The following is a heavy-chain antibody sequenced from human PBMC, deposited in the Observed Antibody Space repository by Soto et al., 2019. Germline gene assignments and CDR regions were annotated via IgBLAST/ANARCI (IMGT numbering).Heavy chain of an antibody. Sequence: PSETLSLTCTVSGGSISSSSYYWGWIRQPPGKGLEWIGSIYYSGSTYYNPSLKSRVTISVDTSKNQFSLKLSSVTAVDTAVYYFARNIRVVCSSWLRGRLGYYFGRDVWGQGTTVTFSS. J-gene: IGHJ6*02. CDR2: IYYSGST. D-gene: IGHD6-13*01. CDR3: ARNIRVVCSSWLRGRLGYYFGRDV. V-gene: IGHV4-39*01. CDR1: GGSISSSSYY.